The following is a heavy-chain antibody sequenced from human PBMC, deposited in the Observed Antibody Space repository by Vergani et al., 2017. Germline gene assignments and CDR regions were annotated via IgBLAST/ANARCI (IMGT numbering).Heavy chain of an antibody. Sequence: EVQLVQSGAEVKKPGATMKISCKVSGYTFTDHYMHWVKQAPGKGLEWMGLVDPEDGETIYAEKFKGRVTIAADTSTDTAHLELSSLRSEDTAVYYCARGGSGYSYGYSNINFWGQGTLVTVSS. CDR2: VDPEDGET. CDR1: GYTFTDHY. CDR3: ARGGSGYSYGYSNINF. D-gene: IGHD5-18*01. J-gene: IGHJ4*02. V-gene: IGHV1-69-2*01.